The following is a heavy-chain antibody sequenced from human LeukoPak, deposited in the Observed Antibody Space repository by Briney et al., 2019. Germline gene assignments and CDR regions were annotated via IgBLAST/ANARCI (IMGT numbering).Heavy chain of an antibody. J-gene: IGHJ6*04. CDR3: ASLWFGDGPRDGMDV. D-gene: IGHD3-10*01. CDR1: GGSFSGYY. CDR2: INHSGST. V-gene: IGHV4-34*01. Sequence: SETLSLTCAVYGGSFSGYYWSWIRQPPGKGLEWIGEINHSGSTNYDPSLKSRVTISVDTSKNQSSLKLSSVTAADTAVYFCASLWFGDGPRDGMDVWGKGTTVTVSS.